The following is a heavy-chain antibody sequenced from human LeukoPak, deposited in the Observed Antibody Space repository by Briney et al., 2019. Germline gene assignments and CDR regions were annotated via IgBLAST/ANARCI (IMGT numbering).Heavy chain of an antibody. CDR3: ARDRSIAAAGYYYYYMDV. J-gene: IGHJ6*03. CDR1: GFTFSSYA. Sequence: GGSLRLSCAASGFTFSSYAMHWVRQAPGKGLEWVAVISYDGSNEYYADSVKGRFTISRDNSKNTLYLQMNSLRAEDTAVYYCARDRSIAAAGYYYYYMDVWGKGTTVTVSS. CDR2: ISYDGSNE. V-gene: IGHV3-30*04. D-gene: IGHD6-13*01.